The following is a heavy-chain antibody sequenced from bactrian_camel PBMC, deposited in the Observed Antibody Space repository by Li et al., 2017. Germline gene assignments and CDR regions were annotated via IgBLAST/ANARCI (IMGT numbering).Heavy chain of an antibody. CDR2: INPAGSTT. D-gene: IGHD5*01. CDR1: GFTFSSNY. J-gene: IGHJ7*01. V-gene: IGHV3S1*01. Sequence: HVQLVESGGGSVQAGETLRLSCAASGFTFSSNYMAWVRQAPGKGLEWVAYINPAGSTTYYAHSVKGRFTISRDNAKNTVYLQLNSLKTEDMAMYYCAKEGDYGSGYPYYGMDYWGKGTQVTVS.